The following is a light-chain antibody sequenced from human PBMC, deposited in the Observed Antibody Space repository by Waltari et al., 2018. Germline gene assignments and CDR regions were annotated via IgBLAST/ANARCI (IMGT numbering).Light chain of an antibody. Sequence: VLTQSPAPLSLSPGQRATLSCRASQSVSSYLAWYQQKPGQAPRLLIYDASNRATGIPARFSGSGSGTDFTLTISSLEPEDFAVYYCQQRSNWPPAFGGGTKVEIK. V-gene: IGKV3-11*01. J-gene: IGKJ4*01. CDR2: DAS. CDR1: QSVSSY. CDR3: QQRSNWPPA.